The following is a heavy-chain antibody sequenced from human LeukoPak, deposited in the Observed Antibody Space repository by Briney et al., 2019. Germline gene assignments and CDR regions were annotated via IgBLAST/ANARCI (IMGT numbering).Heavy chain of an antibody. Sequence: GASLKISCKGSGYSITNYWICCVRQMPGKRLEWMGIIYPGDSDTRYSPSFQGQVTISADKSISTAYLQWSSLTASDTAMYLCASPFYISVWYGMDVWGQGTTVTVSS. CDR2: IYPGDSDT. CDR3: ASPFYISVWYGMDV. CDR1: GYSITNYW. D-gene: IGHD6-19*01. V-gene: IGHV5-51*01. J-gene: IGHJ6*02.